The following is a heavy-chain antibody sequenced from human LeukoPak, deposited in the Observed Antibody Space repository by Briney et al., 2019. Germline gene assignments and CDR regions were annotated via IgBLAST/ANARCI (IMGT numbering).Heavy chain of an antibody. V-gene: IGHV3-30*04. CDR3: AKDIGLYSSSWSASNFHC. Sequence: GGSLRLSCAASGFTFSSYAMHWVRQASGKGLEWVAVISYDGSNKYYADSVKGRFTISRDNSKNTLYLQMNSLRAEDTAVYFCAKDIGLYSSSWSASNFHCWGQGTLVTVSS. CDR1: GFTFSSYA. D-gene: IGHD6-13*01. J-gene: IGHJ4*02. CDR2: ISYDGSNK.